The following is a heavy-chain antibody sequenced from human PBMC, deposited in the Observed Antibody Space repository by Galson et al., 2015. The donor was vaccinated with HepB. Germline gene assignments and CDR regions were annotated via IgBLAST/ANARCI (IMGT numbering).Heavy chain of an antibody. V-gene: IGHV3-9*01. D-gene: IGHD2-8*01. CDR3: AKELRYANTNDGISLDY. J-gene: IGHJ4*02. Sequence: SLRLSCAASGFTFDDYAMHWVRQAPGKGLEWVSGISWNSGSIGYADSVKGRFTISRDNAKNSLYLQMNSLRAEDTAVYYCAKELRYANTNDGISLDYWGQGTLVTVSS. CDR2: ISWNSGSI. CDR1: GFTFDDYA.